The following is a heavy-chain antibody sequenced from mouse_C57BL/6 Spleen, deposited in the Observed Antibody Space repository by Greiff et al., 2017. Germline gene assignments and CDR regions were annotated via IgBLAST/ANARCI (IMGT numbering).Heavy chain of an antibody. V-gene: IGHV3-6*01. CDR2: ISYDGSN. Sequence: EVKLMESGPGLVKPSQSLSLTCSVTGYSITSGYYWNWIRQFPGNKLEWMGYISYDGSNNYNPSLKNRISITRDTSKNQFFLKLNSVTTEDTATYYCATYSNSYAMDYWGQGTSVTVSS. CDR3: ATYSNSYAMDY. CDR1: GYSITSGYY. D-gene: IGHD2-5*01. J-gene: IGHJ4*01.